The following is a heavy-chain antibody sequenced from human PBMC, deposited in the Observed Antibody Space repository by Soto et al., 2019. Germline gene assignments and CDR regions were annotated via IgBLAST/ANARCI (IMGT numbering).Heavy chain of an antibody. V-gene: IGHV3-30*18. CDR3: ANDYGDYYYYGMDV. Sequence: PGGSLKPSFPALGLTSSSYGIPWVRQAPGKGLDWVAVISYDGSNKYYADSVKGRFTISRDNSKNTLYLQMNSLRAEDTAVYYCANDYGDYYYYGMDVWGQGTTVTVSS. D-gene: IGHD4-17*01. CDR1: GLTSSSYG. J-gene: IGHJ6*02. CDR2: ISYDGSNK.